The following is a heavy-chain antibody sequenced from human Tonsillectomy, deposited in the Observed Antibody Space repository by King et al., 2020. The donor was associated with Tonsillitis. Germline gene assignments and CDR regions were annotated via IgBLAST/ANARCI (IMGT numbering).Heavy chain of an antibody. J-gene: IGHJ4*02. Sequence: EVQLVESGAASVQPGGSLRLSCVASGFNFRAYWMSWVRQAPGKGLEWVANIKLDGSEKYYADSVKGRFTISRDNANNSLYLDMNDLRAEDTAMYFCARDSAALNYQTYLDHWGQGTVVTVSS. CDR2: IKLDGSEK. CDR1: GFNFRAYW. V-gene: IGHV3-7*01. CDR3: ARDSAALNYQTYLDH. D-gene: IGHD6-6*01.